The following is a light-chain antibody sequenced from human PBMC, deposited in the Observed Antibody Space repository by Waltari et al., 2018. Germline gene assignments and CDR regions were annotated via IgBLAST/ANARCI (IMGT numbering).Light chain of an antibody. CDR2: DVS. V-gene: IGLV2-11*01. CDR3: CSYAATYTLL. Sequence: QSALTQPRSVSRSPGQSVTISCTGPSSDVGDFKYVSWYQQHPGRAPKLMIYDVSKRPSGVPDRFSGSKSDNTASLTISGLQAEDEADYYCCSYAATYTLLFGGGTKLTVL. J-gene: IGLJ3*02. CDR1: SSDVGDFKY.